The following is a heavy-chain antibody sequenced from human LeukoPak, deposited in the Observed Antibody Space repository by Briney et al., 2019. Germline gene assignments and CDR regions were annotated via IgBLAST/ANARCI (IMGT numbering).Heavy chain of an antibody. CDR3: ARYYSSSSFSAPRY. V-gene: IGHV4-59*08. CDR2: IYYSGST. J-gene: IGHJ4*02. Sequence: PSETLSLTCTVSGGSISSYYWSWIRQPPGKGLEWIGYIYYSGSTNYNPSLKSRVTISVDTSKNQFSLKLSSVTAADTAVYYCARYYSSSSFSAPRYWGQGTLVTVSS. CDR1: GGSISSYY. D-gene: IGHD6-6*01.